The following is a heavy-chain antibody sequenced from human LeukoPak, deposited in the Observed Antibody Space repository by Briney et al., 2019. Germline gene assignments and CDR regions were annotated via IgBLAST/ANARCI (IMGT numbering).Heavy chain of an antibody. CDR3: ARGPLGRNGDYFDY. CDR2: INAGNGNT. D-gene: IGHD7-27*01. CDR1: GYTFTGYA. J-gene: IGHJ4*02. Sequence: GASVKVSCKASGYTFTGYAIQWVRQAPGQRLEWMGWINAGNGNTKYSQKFQGRVTITRDTSANTVYMELSSLRSEDTAVYYCARGPLGRNGDYFDYWGQGTLATVSS. V-gene: IGHV1-3*01.